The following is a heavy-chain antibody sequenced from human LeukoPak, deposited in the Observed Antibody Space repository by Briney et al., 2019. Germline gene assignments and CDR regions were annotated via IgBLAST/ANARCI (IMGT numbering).Heavy chain of an antibody. D-gene: IGHD3-9*01. V-gene: IGHV1-18*04. Sequence: ASVEVSCTASGYTFPSYGISWVRQAPGQGLEWMGWISAYNGNTNYAQNLQGRVTMTTDTSTSTAYMELRSLRSDDTAVYYCASGAISYAFDIWGQGTMVTVSS. CDR3: ASGAISYAFDI. CDR2: ISAYNGNT. J-gene: IGHJ3*02. CDR1: GYTFPSYG.